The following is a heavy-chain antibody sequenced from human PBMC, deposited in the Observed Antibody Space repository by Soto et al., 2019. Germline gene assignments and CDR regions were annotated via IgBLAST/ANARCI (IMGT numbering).Heavy chain of an antibody. CDR1: GYTLTELS. Sequence: GASVKVSCKVSGYTLTELSMHWVRQAPGKGLEWMGGFDPEDGETIYAQKFQGRVTMTEDTSTDTAYMELSSLRSEDTAVYYCATDRPLFSGYSYGYLRQYLVYWGQGTLVTVSS. V-gene: IGHV1-24*01. D-gene: IGHD5-18*01. J-gene: IGHJ4*02. CDR2: FDPEDGET. CDR3: ATDRPLFSGYSYGYLRQYLVY.